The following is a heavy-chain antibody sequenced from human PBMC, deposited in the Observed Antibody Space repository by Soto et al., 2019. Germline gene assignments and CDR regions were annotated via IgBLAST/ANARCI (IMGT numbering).Heavy chain of an antibody. CDR3: ASLNNWSSGDGRIDV. CDR1: GGTFNTYT. Sequence: QVQLVQSGAEVKKPGSSVKVSCKASGGTFNTYTISWVRQVPGQVLEWMGGIMPLYAKPTYAQPFLGRLTIAADEHTSTVYMELSSLRSEDTALYYCASLNNWSSGDGRIDVWGRGTAGSVSS. J-gene: IGHJ6*02. CDR2: IMPLYAKP. V-gene: IGHV1-69*01. D-gene: IGHD1-26*01.